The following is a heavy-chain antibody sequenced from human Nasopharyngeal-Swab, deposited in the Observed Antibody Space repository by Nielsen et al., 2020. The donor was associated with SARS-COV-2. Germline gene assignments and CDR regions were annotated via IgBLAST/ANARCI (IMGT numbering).Heavy chain of an antibody. CDR1: GFTFSDYY. CDR2: ISSSGSTI. V-gene: IGHV3-11*01. D-gene: IGHD4-17*01. Sequence: GESLKISCAASGFTFSDYYMSWIRQAPGKGLEWASYISSSGSTIYYADSVKGRFTISRDNAKNSLYLQMNSLRAEDTAVYYCARGSGDYDYYFDYWGQGTLVTVSS. CDR3: ARGSGDYDYYFDY. J-gene: IGHJ4*02.